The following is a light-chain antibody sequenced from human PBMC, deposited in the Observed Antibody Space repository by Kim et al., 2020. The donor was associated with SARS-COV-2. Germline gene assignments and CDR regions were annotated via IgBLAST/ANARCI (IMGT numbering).Light chain of an antibody. V-gene: IGKV3-11*01. CDR1: QSVSSY. J-gene: IGKJ4*01. CDR3: QQRSNWVT. CDR2: DAS. Sequence: EIVLPQSPATLSLSPGERATLSCRASQSVSSYLAWYQQKPGQAPRLLIYDASNRATGIPARFSGSGSGTDFTLTISSLEPEDFAVYYCQQRSNWVTFGGGTKVDIK.